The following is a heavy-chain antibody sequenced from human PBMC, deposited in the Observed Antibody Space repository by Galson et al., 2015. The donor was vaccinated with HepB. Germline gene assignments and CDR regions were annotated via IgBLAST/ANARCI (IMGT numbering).Heavy chain of an antibody. V-gene: IGHV3-33*01. CDR3: ARRDGGYCSGGSCYSGRYYYYGMDV. J-gene: IGHJ6*02. CDR1: GFTFSRYG. CDR2: IWYDGSNK. Sequence: SLRLSCAASGFTFSRYGMHWVRQAPGKGLEWVAVIWYDGSNKYYADSVKGRFTISRDNSKNTLYLQMNSLRAEDTAVYYCARRDGGYCSGGSCYSGRYYYYGMDVWGQGTTVTVSS. D-gene: IGHD2-15*01.